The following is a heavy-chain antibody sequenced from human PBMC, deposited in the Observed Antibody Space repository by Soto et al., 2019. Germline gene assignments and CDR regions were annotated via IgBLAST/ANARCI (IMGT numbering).Heavy chain of an antibody. V-gene: IGHV3-30*03. Sequence: GGSLRLSCAASGFTFSNFGMHWVRQAPDKGLEWVSVILHDGAHQYYIDSVKGRFTVSRDNSKNTLYLQMNDLRAEDTAVYYCAREGPIRFLEWLLLAWGQGTLVTVSS. J-gene: IGHJ5*02. D-gene: IGHD3-3*01. CDR1: GFTFSNFG. CDR2: ILHDGAHQ. CDR3: AREGPIRFLEWLLLA.